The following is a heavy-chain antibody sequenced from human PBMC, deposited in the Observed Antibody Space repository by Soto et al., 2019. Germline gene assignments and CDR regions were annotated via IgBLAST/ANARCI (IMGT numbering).Heavy chain of an antibody. CDR3: ARDRYGGNSEFDY. D-gene: IGHD2-21*02. CDR1: GFTFSSYG. V-gene: IGHV3-33*01. CDR2: IWYDGSNK. J-gene: IGHJ4*02. Sequence: QVQLVESGGGVVQPGRSLRLSCAASGFTFSSYGMHWVRQAPGKGLEWVAVIWYDGSNKYYADSVKGRFTISRDNSKNTLYLQMNSLSAEDTAVYYCARDRYGGNSEFDYWGQGTLVTVSS.